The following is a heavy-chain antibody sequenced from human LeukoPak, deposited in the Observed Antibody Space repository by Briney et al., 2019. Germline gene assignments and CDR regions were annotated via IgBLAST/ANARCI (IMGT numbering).Heavy chain of an antibody. CDR2: ISGSGGHT. Sequence: ETLSLTCAVSGGSISSSNWWSWVRQAPGKGLEWVSVISGSGGHTNYADSVKGRFTISRDNSKNTLYLQMNSLKAEDTAVYFCAKDFSPLCRFIDYWGQGTLVTVSS. CDR3: AKDFSPLCRFIDY. CDR1: GGSISSSN. V-gene: IGHV3-23*01. J-gene: IGHJ4*02.